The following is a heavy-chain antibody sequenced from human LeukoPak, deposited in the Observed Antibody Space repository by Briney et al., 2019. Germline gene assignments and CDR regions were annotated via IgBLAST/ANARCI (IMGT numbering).Heavy chain of an antibody. J-gene: IGHJ6*02. Sequence: ASVKVSCKASGYTFTSYGISWVRQAPGQGLEWMGWISAYNGNTNYAQKLQGRVTMTTGTSTSTAYMELRSLRSDDTAVYYCARDLAQNYDFWSGYWRGYYYYGMDVWGQGTTVTVSS. CDR1: GYTFTSYG. CDR3: ARDLAQNYDFWSGYWRGYYYYGMDV. D-gene: IGHD3-3*01. CDR2: ISAYNGNT. V-gene: IGHV1-18*01.